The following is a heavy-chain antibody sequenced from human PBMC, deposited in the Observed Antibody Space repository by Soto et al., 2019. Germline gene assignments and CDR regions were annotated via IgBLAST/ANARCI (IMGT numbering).Heavy chain of an antibody. CDR1: GYTFTSYD. CDR2: MNPNSGNT. V-gene: IGHV1-8*01. Sequence: ASVKVSCKASGYTFTSYDINWVRQATGQGLEWMGWMNPNSGNTGYAQKFQGRVTMTRNTSISTAYMELSSLRSEDTAVYYCAGVEYHDSSGYYEAFDIWGQGTMVTVSS. CDR3: AGVEYHDSSGYYEAFDI. D-gene: IGHD3-22*01. J-gene: IGHJ3*02.